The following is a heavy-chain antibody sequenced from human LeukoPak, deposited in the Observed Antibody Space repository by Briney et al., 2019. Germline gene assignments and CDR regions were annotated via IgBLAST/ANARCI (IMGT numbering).Heavy chain of an antibody. CDR3: ARDSSSWYPNAFDI. D-gene: IGHD6-13*01. J-gene: IGHJ3*02. CDR2: ISYDGSNK. V-gene: IGHV3-30*01. Sequence: PGGSLRLSCAASGFTFSSYAMRWVRQAPGKGLEWVAVISYDGSNKYYADSVKGRFTISRDNSKNTLYLQMNSLRAEDTAVYYCARDSSSWYPNAFDIWGQGTMVTVSS. CDR1: GFTFSSYA.